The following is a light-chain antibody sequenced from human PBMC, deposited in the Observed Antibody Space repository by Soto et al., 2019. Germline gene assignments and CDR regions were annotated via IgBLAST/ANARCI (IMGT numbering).Light chain of an antibody. Sequence: QSALTQPPSASGSPVQSVTISCTGTSSDVRDYNYVSWYQQHPGKAPKLMIYEVSKRPSGVPDRFSGSKSGNTASLTVSGLQAEDEADYYCSSYAGSNNFVFGGGTKLTVL. J-gene: IGLJ2*01. CDR1: SSDVRDYNY. V-gene: IGLV2-8*01. CDR3: SSYAGSNNFV. CDR2: EVS.